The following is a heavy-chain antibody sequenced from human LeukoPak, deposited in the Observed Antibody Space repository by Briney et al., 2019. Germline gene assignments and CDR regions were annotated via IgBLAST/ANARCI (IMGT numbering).Heavy chain of an antibody. D-gene: IGHD3-22*01. J-gene: IGHJ4*02. CDR2: INQDGSEK. CDR1: GFTFSNYW. CDR3: ARDDSSGYYYFDN. V-gene: IGHV3-7*01. Sequence: GGSLRLSCVASGFTFSNYWMSWVRQAPGKGLERVANINQDGSEKYSVDSVKGRFAFSRDNAKNSLFLQMNSLRADDTAVYYCARDDSSGYYYFDNWGQGTLVTVSS.